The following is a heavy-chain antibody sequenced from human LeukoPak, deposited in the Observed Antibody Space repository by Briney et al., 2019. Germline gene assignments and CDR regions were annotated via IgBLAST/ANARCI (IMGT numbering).Heavy chain of an antibody. CDR1: GDRVSSGSAA. V-gene: IGHV6-1*01. CDR2: TYYRSKWYN. J-gene: IGHJ4*02. CDR3: ARDNSYGYFYFDF. Sequence: NLPQTLSLTCAISGDRVSSGSAAWDWIRHSPSRGLEWLGRTYYRSKWYNDYAVSVKSRITITPDTSKNQFSLQLNSVTPEDTALYYCARDNSYGYFYFDFWGQGTLVTVSS. D-gene: IGHD5-18*01.